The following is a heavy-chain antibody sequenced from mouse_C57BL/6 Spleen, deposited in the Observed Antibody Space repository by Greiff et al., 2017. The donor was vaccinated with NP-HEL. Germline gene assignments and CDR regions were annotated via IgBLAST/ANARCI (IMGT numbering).Heavy chain of an antibody. CDR3: AREMGLYGYGGDYYAMDY. J-gene: IGHJ4*01. CDR1: GYAFSSSW. CDR2: IYPGDGDT. D-gene: IGHD2-2*01. Sequence: VKLVESGPELVKPGASVKISCKASGYAFSSSWMNWVKQRPGKGLEWIGRIYPGDGDTNYNGKFKGKATLTADKSSSTAYMQLSSLTSEDSAVYFCAREMGLYGYGGDYYAMDYWGQGTSVTVSS. V-gene: IGHV1-82*01.